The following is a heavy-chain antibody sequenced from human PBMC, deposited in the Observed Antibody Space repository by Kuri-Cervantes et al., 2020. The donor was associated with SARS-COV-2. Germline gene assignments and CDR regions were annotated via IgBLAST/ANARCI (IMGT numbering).Heavy chain of an antibody. CDR2: ISWNSGSI. D-gene: IGHD3-10*01. CDR1: GFTFDDYA. CDR3: AKEGFFYGSGRHFDY. Sequence: GGSLRLSCAASGFTFDDYAMHWVRQAPGKGLEWVSGISWNSGSIGYADSVKGRFTISRDNAKNSLYLQMNSLRAGDTAVYYCAKEGFFYGSGRHFDYWGQGTLVTVSS. J-gene: IGHJ4*02. V-gene: IGHV3-9*01.